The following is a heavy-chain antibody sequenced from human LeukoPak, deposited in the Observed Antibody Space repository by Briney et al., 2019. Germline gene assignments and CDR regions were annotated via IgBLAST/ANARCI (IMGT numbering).Heavy chain of an antibody. V-gene: IGHV4-34*01. J-gene: IGHJ6*03. CDR3: ARLRKYYDSSGYYRHPYYYYYMDV. D-gene: IGHD3-22*01. Sequence: SETLSLTCAVYGGFFRGYYWSCLRQPTGKGLEWLGEINHSGSHNLNPSLKSRVTISVDTSKNQFSLKLSSVTAADTAVYYCARLRKYYDSSGYYRHPYYYYYMDVWGKGTTVTISS. CDR2: INHSGSH. CDR1: GGFFRGYY.